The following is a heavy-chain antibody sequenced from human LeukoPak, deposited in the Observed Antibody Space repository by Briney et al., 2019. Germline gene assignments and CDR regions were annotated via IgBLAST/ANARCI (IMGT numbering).Heavy chain of an antibody. CDR1: GFSFSDYD. Sequence: GGSLRLSCAASGFSFSDYDIHWVRLAPGKGLEWVTFIRYDGSNTYAESVKGRFTISRDNSKNTVYLQMNSLRAEDTAVYYCARATRYYGSGSYCFDYWGQGTLVTVSS. CDR3: ARATRYYGSGSYCFDY. V-gene: IGHV3-30*02. J-gene: IGHJ4*02. CDR2: IRYDGSNT. D-gene: IGHD3-10*01.